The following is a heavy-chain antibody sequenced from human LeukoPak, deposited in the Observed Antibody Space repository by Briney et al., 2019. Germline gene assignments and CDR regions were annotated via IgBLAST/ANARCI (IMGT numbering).Heavy chain of an antibody. CDR3: ARVQAQYYDFWSGYSTYYYYYYMDV. J-gene: IGHJ6*03. V-gene: IGHV4-38-2*02. Sequence: SETLSLTCTVSGYSISSGYYWGWIRQPPGKGLEWIGNIYHSGSTYYNPSLKSRVTISVDTSKNQFSLKLSSVTAADTAVYYCARVQAQYYDFWSGYSTYYYYYYMDVWGKGTTVTVSS. D-gene: IGHD3-3*01. CDR2: IYHSGST. CDR1: GYSISSGYY.